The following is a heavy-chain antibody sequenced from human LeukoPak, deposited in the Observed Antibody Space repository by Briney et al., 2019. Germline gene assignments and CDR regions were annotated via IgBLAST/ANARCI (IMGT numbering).Heavy chain of an antibody. Sequence: GGSLRLSCTASGLTFSSYNMNWVRQGPGKGLEWVSSISSGSSYIYYADSVQGRFTISRDNAKNSLYLQMSSLTAEDTAVYYCARDRQGFMSEWPNWFDPWGQGALVTVSS. CDR1: GLTFSSYN. CDR2: ISSGSSYI. V-gene: IGHV3-21*01. CDR3: ARDRQGFMSEWPNWFDP. J-gene: IGHJ5*02. D-gene: IGHD3-16*01.